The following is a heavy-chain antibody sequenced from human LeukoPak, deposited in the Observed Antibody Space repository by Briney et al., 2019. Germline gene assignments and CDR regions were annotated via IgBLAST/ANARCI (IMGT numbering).Heavy chain of an antibody. J-gene: IGHJ5*02. V-gene: IGHV4-30-2*01. Sequence: SETLSLTCAVSGGSISSGGYSWSWIRQPPGKGLEWIGYIYHSGSTYYNPSLKSRVTISVDRSKNQFSLKLSSETAADTAVYYCARSRGYYDSSGYYPMRAWFDPWGQGTLVTVSS. CDR2: IYHSGST. CDR3: ARSRGYYDSSGYYPMRAWFDP. D-gene: IGHD3-22*01. CDR1: GGSISSGGYS.